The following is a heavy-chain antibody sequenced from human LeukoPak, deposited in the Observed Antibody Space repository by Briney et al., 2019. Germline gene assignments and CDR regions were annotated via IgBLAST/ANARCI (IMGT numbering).Heavy chain of an antibody. CDR3: ARSSSWSLYYYYYYMDV. CDR1: GFTFSNAW. V-gene: IGHV4-34*01. CDR2: INHSGST. D-gene: IGHD6-6*01. Sequence: GSLRLSCTASGFTFSNAWMSWVRQPPGKGLEWIGEINHSGSTNYNPSLKSRVTISVDTSKNQFSLKLSSVTAADTAVYYCARSSSWSLYYYYYYMDVWGKGTTVTVSS. J-gene: IGHJ6*03.